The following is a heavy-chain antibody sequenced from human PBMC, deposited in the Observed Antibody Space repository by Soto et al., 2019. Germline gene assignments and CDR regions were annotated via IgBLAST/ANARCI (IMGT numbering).Heavy chain of an antibody. Sequence: EVRLLESGGGLVQPGGSLRLSCAASGFTFSTHVMSWVRQTPGQGLEWVSTIGTSGGTHYADTVKGRFTISRDNSKNTLYLQMDSLRADDTAVDYCARIERFDPWGQGTLVTVSP. CDR2: IGTSGGT. CDR1: GFTFSTHV. V-gene: IGHV3-23*01. CDR3: ARIERFDP. J-gene: IGHJ5*02.